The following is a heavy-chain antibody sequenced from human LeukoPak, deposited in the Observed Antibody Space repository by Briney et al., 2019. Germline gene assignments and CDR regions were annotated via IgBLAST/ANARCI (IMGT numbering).Heavy chain of an antibody. Sequence: SVKVSCKASGGTFSSYAISWVRQAPGQGLEWMGRIIPIFGTANYAQKFQGRVTITTDESTSTAYMELSSLRSGDTAVYYCARVGATVTTDWYFDLWGRGTLVTVSS. CDR2: IIPIFGTA. CDR1: GGTFSSYA. V-gene: IGHV1-69*05. CDR3: ARVGATVTTDWYFDL. J-gene: IGHJ2*01. D-gene: IGHD4-17*01.